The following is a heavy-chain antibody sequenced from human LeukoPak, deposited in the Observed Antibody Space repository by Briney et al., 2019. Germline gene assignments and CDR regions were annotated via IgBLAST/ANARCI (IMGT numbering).Heavy chain of an antibody. D-gene: IGHD3-10*01. Sequence: GSLRLSCAASGFTFSSYAMHWVRQAPGKGLEWVAVISYDGSNKYYADSVKGRFTISRDSSKNTLYLQMNSLRAEDTAVYYCARDRDYYGSGSYFVWGQGTLVTVSS. J-gene: IGHJ4*02. V-gene: IGHV3-30-3*01. CDR2: ISYDGSNK. CDR3: ARDRDYYGSGSYFV. CDR1: GFTFSSYA.